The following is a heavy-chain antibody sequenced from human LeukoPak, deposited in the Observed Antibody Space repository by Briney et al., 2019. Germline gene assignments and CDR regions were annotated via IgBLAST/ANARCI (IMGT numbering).Heavy chain of an antibody. CDR3: ARPRVGYDDAFDI. D-gene: IGHD2-8*01. CDR1: GYSFTSYW. CDR2: VYPGDSDT. J-gene: IGHJ3*02. V-gene: IGHV5-51*01. Sequence: GESLKISCQASGYSFTSYWIGWVRQMPGKGLEWMGSVYPGDSDTRYSPPFQGQVTVSADRSIITAYLQWSNLKASDTAMYYCARPRVGYDDAFDIWGQGTMVTVSS.